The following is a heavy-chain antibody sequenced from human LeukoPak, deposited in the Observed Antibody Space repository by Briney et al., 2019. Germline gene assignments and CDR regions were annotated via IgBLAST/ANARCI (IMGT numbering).Heavy chain of an antibody. J-gene: IGHJ5*02. Sequence: PSETLSLTCTVSGGSISSYYWSWIRQPAGKGLEWIGRIYTSGSTDCNPSLKSRVTMSVDTSKNQFSLKLSSVTAADTAVYYCARARGYSSSSPFDPWGQGTLVTVSS. CDR2: IYTSGST. CDR1: GGSISSYY. V-gene: IGHV4-4*07. CDR3: ARARGYSSSSPFDP. D-gene: IGHD6-13*01.